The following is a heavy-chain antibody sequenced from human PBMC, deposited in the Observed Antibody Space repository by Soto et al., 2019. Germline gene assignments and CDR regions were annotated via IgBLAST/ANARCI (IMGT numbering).Heavy chain of an antibody. D-gene: IGHD3-9*01. CDR3: AKNVLRYFDGPTALGY. CDR2: ISGSGGST. V-gene: IGHV3-23*01. CDR1: VLTFSSYA. Sequence: HPGGSLRLSCASSVLTFSSYAMSWVRQAPGKGLEWVSAISGSGGSTYYADSVKGRSTISSDNSKNTLYLQMNSLRAEDTAVYYCAKNVLRYFDGPTALGYWGQGTLVTVSS. J-gene: IGHJ4*02.